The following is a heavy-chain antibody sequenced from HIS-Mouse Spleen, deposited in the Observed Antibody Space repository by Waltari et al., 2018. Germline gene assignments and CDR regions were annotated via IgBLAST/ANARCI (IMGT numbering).Heavy chain of an antibody. Sequence: QLQLQESGPGLVKPSETLSLTGTVSGGPISSSSYYWGWVRQPQGKGLEWIGSIYYSGSTYYNPSLKSRVTISVDTSKNQFSLKLSSVTAADTAVYYCAREIPYSSSWYDWYFDLWGRGTLVTVSS. CDR2: IYYSGST. CDR3: AREIPYSSSWYDWYFDL. V-gene: IGHV4-39*07. CDR1: GGPISSSSYY. D-gene: IGHD6-13*01. J-gene: IGHJ2*01.